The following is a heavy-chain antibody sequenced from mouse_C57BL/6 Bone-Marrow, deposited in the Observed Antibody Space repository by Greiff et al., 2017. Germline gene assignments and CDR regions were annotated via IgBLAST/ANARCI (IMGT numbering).Heavy chain of an antibody. CDR2: IYPGSGST. Sequence: QVQLQQPGAELVKPGASVKMSCKASGYTFTSYWITWVKQRPGQGLEWIGDIYPGSGSTKYNEKFKSKATLTVDTSSSTADMQLRSLTSVDSAVYYCARGILLFYYYAMDYWGQGTSVTVSS. J-gene: IGHJ4*01. V-gene: IGHV1-55*01. CDR3: ARGILLFYYYAMDY. CDR1: GYTFTSYW. D-gene: IGHD6-1*01.